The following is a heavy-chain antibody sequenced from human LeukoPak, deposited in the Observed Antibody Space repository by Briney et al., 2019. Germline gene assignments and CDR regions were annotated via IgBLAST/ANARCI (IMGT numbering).Heavy chain of an antibody. CDR3: ARVFSYPLRAPFDP. V-gene: IGHV4-61*02. CDR2: IYTSGST. Sequence: SETLSLTCTVSGGSISSGSYYWSWIRQPAGKGLEWIGRIYTSGSTNYNPSLKSRVTISVDTSKNQFSLKLSSVTAADTAVYYCARVFSYPLRAPFDPWGQGTLVTVSS. CDR1: GGSISSGSYY. D-gene: IGHD3-3*01. J-gene: IGHJ5*02.